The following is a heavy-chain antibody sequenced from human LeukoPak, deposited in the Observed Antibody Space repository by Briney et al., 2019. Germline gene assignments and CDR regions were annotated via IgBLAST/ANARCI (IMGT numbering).Heavy chain of an antibody. J-gene: IGHJ4*02. CDR3: ARRLYSSGVGFFDY. CDR2: IWYDGSNK. CDR1: GFTFSSYG. Sequence: PGGSLRLSCAASGFTFSSYGMHWVRQAPGKGLEWVAVIWYDGSNKYYADSVKGRFTISRDNSKNTLHLQMNSLRAEDTAVYYCARRLYSSGVGFFDYWGQGTLVTVSS. V-gene: IGHV3-33*01. D-gene: IGHD6-19*01.